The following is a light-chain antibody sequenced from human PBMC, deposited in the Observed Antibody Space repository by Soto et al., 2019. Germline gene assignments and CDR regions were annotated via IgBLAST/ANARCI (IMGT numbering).Light chain of an antibody. CDR1: QSISSY. CDR3: QQYNSYSLT. Sequence: DIQMTQSPSSLSASVGDRVTIPCRASQSISSYLNWYQQKPGKAPKLLIYDASSLESGVPSRFSGSGSGTEFTLTISSLQPDDFATYYCQQYNSYSLTFGQGTKVDIK. J-gene: IGKJ1*01. CDR2: DAS. V-gene: IGKV1-5*01.